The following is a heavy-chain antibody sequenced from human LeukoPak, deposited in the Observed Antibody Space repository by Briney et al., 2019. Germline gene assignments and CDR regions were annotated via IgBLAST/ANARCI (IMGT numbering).Heavy chain of an antibody. V-gene: IGHV3-33*01. CDR1: GFTFGSYG. CDR2: IWYHGNDV. Sequence: GGSLRLSCSASGFTFGSYGMHWVRQAPGKGLEWVALIWYHGNDVDYADSVKGRFTISRDNSKNTLYLQMNSVRVDDTAVYYCVRDRGYSTFDYWGQGTLVIVS. D-gene: IGHD4-23*01. CDR3: VRDRGYSTFDY. J-gene: IGHJ4*02.